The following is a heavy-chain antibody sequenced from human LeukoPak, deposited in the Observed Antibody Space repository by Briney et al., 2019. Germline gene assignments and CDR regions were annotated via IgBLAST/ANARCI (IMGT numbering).Heavy chain of an antibody. Sequence: SETLSLTCTVSGGSFSSGGYDWSWIRQQPGEGREWIVYIYYSGTTYYNPSLKSRLTISLDTSKNQFSLKLTSVTAADTAVYYCATAAQNWNNAPYFDFWGQETLVTVSS. CDR2: IYYSGTT. V-gene: IGHV4-31*03. CDR1: GGSFSSGGYD. D-gene: IGHD1-1*01. CDR3: ATAAQNWNNAPYFDF. J-gene: IGHJ4*02.